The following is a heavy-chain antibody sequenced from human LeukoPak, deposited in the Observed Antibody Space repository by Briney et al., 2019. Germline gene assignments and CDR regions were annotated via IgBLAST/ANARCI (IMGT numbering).Heavy chain of an antibody. V-gene: IGHV3-30*04. Sequence: GKSLRLSCVASGFSFRNYAMHWVRQAPGKGLEWVAVISYDGSDKYYADSVKGRFTISRDNSKNTLYLQMRSLRVEDTALYSCARPDDGYGYYDFWGQGTLVTVSS. J-gene: IGHJ4*02. CDR2: ISYDGSDK. CDR1: GFSFRNYA. CDR3: ARPDDGYGYYDF. D-gene: IGHD5-18*01.